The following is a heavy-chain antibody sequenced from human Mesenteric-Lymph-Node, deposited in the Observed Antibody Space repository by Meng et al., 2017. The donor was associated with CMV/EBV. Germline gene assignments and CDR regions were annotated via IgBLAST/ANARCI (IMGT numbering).Heavy chain of an antibody. D-gene: IGHD6-13*01. CDR2: ISSSSSYI. CDR3: ARDREKQQLIRYYGMDV. V-gene: IGHV3-21*01. Sequence: GESLKISCAASGFTFSSYSMNWVRQAPGKGLEWVSSISSSSSYIYYADSVKGRFTISRDNAKNSLYLQMNSLRAEDTAVYYCARDREKQQLIRYYGMDVWGQGTTVTVS. J-gene: IGHJ6*02. CDR1: GFTFSSYS.